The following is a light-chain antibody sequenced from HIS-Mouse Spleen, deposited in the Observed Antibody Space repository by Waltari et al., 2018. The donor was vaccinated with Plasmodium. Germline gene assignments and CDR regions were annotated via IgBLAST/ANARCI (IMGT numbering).Light chain of an antibody. CDR1: KLGDKY. Sequence: SYELTQPPSVSVSPGQTASITCSGDKLGDKYACWYQQEPGQYPVLVIYQDSKRPSGIPERFSGSNSGNTATLTISGTQAMDEADYYCQAWDSSTVVFGGGTKLTVL. CDR2: QDS. J-gene: IGLJ2*01. V-gene: IGLV3-1*01. CDR3: QAWDSSTVV.